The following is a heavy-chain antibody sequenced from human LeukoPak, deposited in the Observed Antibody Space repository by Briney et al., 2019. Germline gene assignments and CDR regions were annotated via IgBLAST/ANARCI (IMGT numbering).Heavy chain of an antibody. CDR2: IYPGDSDT. D-gene: IGHD4-17*01. J-gene: IGHJ3*02. CDR1: GYSFTSYW. V-gene: IGHV5-51*01. Sequence: GESLKISCQGSGYSFTSYWIGWVRQMPGKGLEWMGIIYPGDSDTRYSPSFQGQVTISADKSISTAYLQWSSLKASDTAMYYCARSTVTTSGAFDIWGQGTMVTVSS. CDR3: ARSTVTTSGAFDI.